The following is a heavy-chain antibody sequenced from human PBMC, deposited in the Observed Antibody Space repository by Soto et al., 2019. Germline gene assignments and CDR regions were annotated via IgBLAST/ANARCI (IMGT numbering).Heavy chain of an antibody. J-gene: IGHJ4*02. CDR1: AFTFSDHF. D-gene: IGHD2-21*01. Sequence: EVQLVESGGGLVQPGGSLRLSCEVSAFTFSDHFIDWVRQAPGKGLEWVGRSRDKAHSYTTEYAASVMGRFTISRDDSRTSLYLQMNSLKTEDTAVYYCARNLAYGGGYTFDYWGQGTLVTVSS. CDR2: SRDKAHSYTT. CDR3: ARNLAYGGGYTFDY. V-gene: IGHV3-72*01.